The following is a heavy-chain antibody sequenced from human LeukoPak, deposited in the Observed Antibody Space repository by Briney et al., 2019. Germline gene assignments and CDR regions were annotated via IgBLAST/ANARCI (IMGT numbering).Heavy chain of an antibody. V-gene: IGHV4-34*01. CDR3: ARNGDRYAFDI. D-gene: IGHD4-17*01. CDR1: GGSFSGYY. Sequence: SETLSLTCAVYGGSFSGYYWSWIRQPPGKGLEWIGEINHSGSTNYNPSLKSRVTISVDTSKNQFSLKLSPVTAADTAVYYCARNGDRYAFDIWGQGTMVTVSS. J-gene: IGHJ3*02. CDR2: INHSGST.